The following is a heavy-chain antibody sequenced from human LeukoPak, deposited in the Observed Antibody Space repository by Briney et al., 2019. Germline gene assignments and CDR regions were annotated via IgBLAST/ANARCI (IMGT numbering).Heavy chain of an antibody. D-gene: IGHD4-17*01. CDR1: GGTFSSYA. CDR2: IIPIFGIA. V-gene: IGHV1-69*04. Sequence: ASVKVSCKASGGTFSSYAISWVRQAPGQGLEWMGRIIPIFGIANYAQKFQGRVTITADKSTSTAYMELSSLRSEDTAVYYCARGPLGAHDYGASTGKYFQHWGQGTLVTVSS. J-gene: IGHJ1*01. CDR3: ARGPLGAHDYGASTGKYFQH.